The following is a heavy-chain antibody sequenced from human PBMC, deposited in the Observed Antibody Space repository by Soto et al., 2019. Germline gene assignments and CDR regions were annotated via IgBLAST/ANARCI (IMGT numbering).Heavy chain of an antibody. Sequence: EVQLVESGGGLAQPGGSLRLSCAASGFTFSGSDMNWVRHTRGKGLEWVSGIGTGGDTYYADSVRGRFTISREDAKGSLYLQMNSLRVEDTAVYYCVRETGFTTTSDAFNIWGQGTMVTVSS. CDR1: GFTFSGSD. J-gene: IGHJ3*02. CDR2: IGTGGDT. D-gene: IGHD1-1*01. CDR3: VRETGFTTTSDAFNI. V-gene: IGHV3-13*01.